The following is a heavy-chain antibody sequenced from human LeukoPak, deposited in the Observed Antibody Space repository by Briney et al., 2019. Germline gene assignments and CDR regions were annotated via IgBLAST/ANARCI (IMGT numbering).Heavy chain of an antibody. J-gene: IGHJ3*02. D-gene: IGHD2/OR15-2a*01. CDR1: GFTFSSYS. V-gene: IGHV3-48*01. CDR2: ISSLSGTI. CDR3: ARRLYIVRGAFDI. Sequence: GGSLRLSCAASGFTFSSYSMNWVRQAPGEGLEWVSYISSLSGTIYYADSVKGRFTISRDNSKNTVHLQMNNLRAEDTAMYFCARRLYIVRGAFDIWGQGTMVTVSS.